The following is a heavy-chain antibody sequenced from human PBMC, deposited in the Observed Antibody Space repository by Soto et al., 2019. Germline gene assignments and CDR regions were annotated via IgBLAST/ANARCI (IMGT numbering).Heavy chain of an antibody. J-gene: IGHJ3*02. V-gene: IGHV3-23*01. D-gene: IGHD1-1*01. Sequence: EVQLLESGGGLIQHGGSLRLSCTASGFTVSTYAMTWVRQAPGKGLERVSGISDNGGTTYYADSVKGRFTISRDNSKSTLYLQMNSLRAEDTAVYYCAKRRGTGTTRLGAFDIWGQGTRVTVSS. CDR1: GFTVSTYA. CDR3: AKRRGTGTTRLGAFDI. CDR2: ISDNGGTT.